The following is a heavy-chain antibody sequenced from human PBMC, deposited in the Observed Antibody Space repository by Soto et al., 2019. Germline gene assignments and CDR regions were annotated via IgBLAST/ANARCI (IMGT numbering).Heavy chain of an antibody. CDR3: AGRVTTDHNWFDP. D-gene: IGHD4-17*01. V-gene: IGHV4-59*08. Sequence: ETLSLTCTVADGSISSYYGSWIRQPPGKGLEWIGYIYYSGSTNYNPSLKSRVTISVDTSKNQFSLKLSSVTAADTAVYYCAGRVTTDHNWFDPWGQGTLVTVSS. CDR1: DGSISSYY. CDR2: IYYSGST. J-gene: IGHJ5*02.